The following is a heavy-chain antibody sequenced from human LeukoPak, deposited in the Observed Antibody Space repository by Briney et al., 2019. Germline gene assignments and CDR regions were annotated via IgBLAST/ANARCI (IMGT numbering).Heavy chain of an antibody. J-gene: IGHJ4*02. D-gene: IGHD5-12*01. Sequence: GGSLRLSCAASGFTFSSYSMNWVRQAPGKGLEWVSSIISSSSYIYYAHSVKGRFTISRDNAKNSLYLQMNSLSAEDTAVYYWARGAAGYSGYDLVTYYFDYWGQGTLVTVSS. V-gene: IGHV3-21*01. CDR1: GFTFSSYS. CDR3: ARGAAGYSGYDLVTYYFDY. CDR2: IISSSSYI.